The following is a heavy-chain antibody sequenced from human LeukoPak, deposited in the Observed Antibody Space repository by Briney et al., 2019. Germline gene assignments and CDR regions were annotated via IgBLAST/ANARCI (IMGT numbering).Heavy chain of an antibody. CDR2: INHSGST. CDR1: GGSFSGYY. D-gene: IGHD6-6*01. Sequence: PSETLSLTCAVYGGSFSGYYWSWIRQPPGKGLEWIGEINHSGSTNYNPSLKSRVTISVGTSKNQFSLKLSSVTAADTAVYYCASFIAARRTSLVYYYYGMDVWGQGTTVTVSS. CDR3: ASFIAARRTSLVYYYYGMDV. V-gene: IGHV4-34*01. J-gene: IGHJ6*02.